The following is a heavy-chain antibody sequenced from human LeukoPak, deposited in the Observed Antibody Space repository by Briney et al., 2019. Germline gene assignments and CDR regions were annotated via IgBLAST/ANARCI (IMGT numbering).Heavy chain of an antibody. CDR2: ISSSGSTI. J-gene: IGHJ4*02. CDR1: GFTFSSYE. D-gene: IGHD4-17*01. V-gene: IGHV3-48*03. Sequence: QPGGSLRLSSSASGFTFSSYEMNWVRQAPGKGLEWVPYISSSGSTIYYADSVKGRFTISRDNAKNSLYLQMNSLRAEDTAVYYCARLHDYGDYHFDYWGQGTLVTVSS. CDR3: ARLHDYGDYHFDY.